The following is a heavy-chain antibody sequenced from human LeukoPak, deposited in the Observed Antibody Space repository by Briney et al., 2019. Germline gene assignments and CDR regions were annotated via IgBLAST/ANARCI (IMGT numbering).Heavy chain of an antibody. CDR1: GFTFSSYA. D-gene: IGHD1-26*01. CDR3: VCRIGGAPQ. J-gene: IGHJ4*02. V-gene: IGHV3-23*03. CDR2: IYSGGST. Sequence: GGSLRPSCAASGFTFSSYAMSWVRQAPGKGLEWVSVIYSGGSTYYADSVKGRFTISRDNSKNTLYLQMNSLRADDTAVYYCVCRIGGAPQWGQGTLVTVSS.